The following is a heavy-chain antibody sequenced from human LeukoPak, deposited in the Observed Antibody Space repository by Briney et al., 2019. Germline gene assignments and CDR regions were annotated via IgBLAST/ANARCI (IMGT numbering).Heavy chain of an antibody. D-gene: IGHD6-13*01. J-gene: IGHJ4*02. V-gene: IGHV3-21*04. CDR2: ISSGSSYI. CDR1: GFTFSSYT. Sequence: GGSLRLSCAASGFTFSSYTMNWVRQAPGKGLEWVSIISSGSSYIHYADSVKGRFTISRDNAKNSLYLQMNSLRAEDTAVYYCAKSLRSSWYFDYWGQGTLVTVSS. CDR3: AKSLRSSWYFDY.